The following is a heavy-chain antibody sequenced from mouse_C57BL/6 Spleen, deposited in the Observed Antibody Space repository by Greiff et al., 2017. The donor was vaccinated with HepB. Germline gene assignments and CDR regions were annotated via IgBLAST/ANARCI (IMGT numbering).Heavy chain of an antibody. CDR3: ARAPTGTPFAY. Sequence: VQLKESGPGLVKPSQSLSLTCSVTGYSITSGYYWNWIRQFPGNKLEWMGYISYDGSNNYNPSLKNRISITRDTSKNQFFLKLNSVTTEDTATYYCARAPTGTPFAYWGQGTLVTVSA. CDR2: ISYDGSN. D-gene: IGHD4-1*01. V-gene: IGHV3-6*01. J-gene: IGHJ3*01. CDR1: GYSITSGYY.